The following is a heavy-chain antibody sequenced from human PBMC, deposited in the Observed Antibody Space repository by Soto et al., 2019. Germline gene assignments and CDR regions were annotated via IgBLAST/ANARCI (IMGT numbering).Heavy chain of an antibody. CDR2: IYYTGNT. J-gene: IGHJ4*02. V-gene: IGHV4-31*03. CDR3: ASGHDAYKVRY. CDR1: GGSISSGGTGSY. D-gene: IGHD1-1*01. Sequence: QVQLQESGPGLVKPSQTLSLTCTVSGGSISSGGTGSYWTWIRQLPGKGLEWIGYIYYTGNTYYNPALKSRPTTSIDTSENQFSLKLTSVTAADTAVYFRASGHDAYKVRYWGQRPLVTVSS.